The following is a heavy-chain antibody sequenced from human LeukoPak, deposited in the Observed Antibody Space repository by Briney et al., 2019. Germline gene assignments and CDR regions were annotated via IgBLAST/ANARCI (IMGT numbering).Heavy chain of an antibody. CDR3: ARAAKQLVRGISYSGAFDI. CDR2: INPSGGST. CDR1: GYTFTSYY. D-gene: IGHD6-6*01. Sequence: ASVKVSCKASGYTFTSYYIHWVRQAPGQGLEWMGIINPSGGSTSYAQKFQGRVTMTRDMSTSTVYMELSSLRSEDTAVYYCARAAKQLVRGISYSGAFDIWGQGTMVTVSS. V-gene: IGHV1-46*01. J-gene: IGHJ3*02.